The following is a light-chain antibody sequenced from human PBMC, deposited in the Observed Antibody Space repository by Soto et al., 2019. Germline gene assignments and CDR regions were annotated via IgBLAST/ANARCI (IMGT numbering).Light chain of an antibody. Sequence: EIVLTQCPGTLSLSPGERATLSCRASQSVSSSYLAWYQQKPGHAPRRLIHGASSRATGIPDRLSGSGSGTYFTLTISSLQSEYFGLYYCHHYNNFWTFGQGTKVDIK. J-gene: IGKJ1*01. CDR2: GAS. V-gene: IGKV3-20*01. CDR3: HHYNNFWT. CDR1: QSVSSSY.